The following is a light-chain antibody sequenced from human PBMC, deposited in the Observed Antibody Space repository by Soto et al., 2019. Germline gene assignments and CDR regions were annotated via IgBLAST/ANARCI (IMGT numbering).Light chain of an antibody. J-gene: IGKJ3*01. CDR2: GVS. Sequence: EIVLTQSPGTLSLSPGERATLSCRASQSISSSFLAWYQQRPGQAPRLLIHGVSSKAAGIPDRFSGSGSGPDFTLTINRLEPEDFALYFCQQYGSSPFTFGPGTQLEIK. CDR1: QSISSSF. CDR3: QQYGSSPFT. V-gene: IGKV3-20*01.